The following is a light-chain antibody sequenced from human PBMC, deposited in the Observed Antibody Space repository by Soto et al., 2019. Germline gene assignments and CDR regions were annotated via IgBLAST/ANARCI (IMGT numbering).Light chain of an antibody. V-gene: IGLV2-14*01. CDR1: SSDISIYNY. CDR3: CSYTSSTNYV. J-gene: IGLJ1*01. CDR2: EVS. Sequence: QSALTQPASVSGSPGQSITISCTGTSSDISIYNYVSWYQQHPGKAPKLIIYEVSNRPSGISNRFSGAKSGNTAPLTISGLQVEDEADYYCCSYTSSTNYVFGAGTKVTVL.